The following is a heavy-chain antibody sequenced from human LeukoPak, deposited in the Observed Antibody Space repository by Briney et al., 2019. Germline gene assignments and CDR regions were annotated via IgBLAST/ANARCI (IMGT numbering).Heavy chain of an antibody. D-gene: IGHD3-3*02. Sequence: TGGSLRLSCAASGFTFSSYTMHWVRQAPGKGLEYVSAISSNGGSTYCANSVKGRFTISRDNSKNTLYLQMGSLRAEDMAVYYCARGASFLEWKDYYYYMDVWGKGTTVTVSS. V-gene: IGHV3-64*01. CDR1: GFTFSSYT. CDR3: ARGASFLEWKDYYYYMDV. CDR2: ISSNGGST. J-gene: IGHJ6*03.